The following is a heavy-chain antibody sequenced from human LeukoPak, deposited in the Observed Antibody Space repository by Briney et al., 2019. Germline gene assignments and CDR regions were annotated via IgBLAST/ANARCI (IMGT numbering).Heavy chain of an antibody. CDR1: GFNLASYM. CDR2: ISSTGSYI. CDR3: TRVAQSGPTGWFDP. Sequence: PGGSLRLSCAASGFNLASYMLNWVRQAPGKGLEWVSSISSTGSYIYYADSVKGRFTISRDNPGNVFYLQMDSLRAEDTAAYYCTRVAQSGPTGWFDPWGQGALVTVSS. D-gene: IGHD1-1*01. J-gene: IGHJ5*02. V-gene: IGHV3-21*01.